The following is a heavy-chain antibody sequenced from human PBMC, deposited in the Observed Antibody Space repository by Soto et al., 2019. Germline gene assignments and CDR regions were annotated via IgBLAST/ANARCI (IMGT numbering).Heavy chain of an antibody. CDR3: ARDRGRGYSYGPHYFDY. J-gene: IGHJ4*02. Sequence: QVQLVQSGAEVKKPGSSVKVSCKASGGTFSSYTISWVRQAPGQGLEWMGRIIPILGIANYAQKFQGRVTITADKSTSTAYMELSSLRSEDTAVYYCARDRGRGYSYGPHYFDYWGQGTLVTVSS. V-gene: IGHV1-69*08. CDR2: IIPILGIA. D-gene: IGHD5-18*01. CDR1: GGTFSSYT.